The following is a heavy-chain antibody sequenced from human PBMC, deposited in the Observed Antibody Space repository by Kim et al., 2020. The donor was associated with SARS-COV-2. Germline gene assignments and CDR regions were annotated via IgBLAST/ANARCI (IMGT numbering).Heavy chain of an antibody. V-gene: IGHV4-34*13. Sequence: HPYLKSRVTISVDTYKNQFSLKLSSVTAADTAVYYCANNDYGDYYGMGVWSQGTTVTVSS. J-gene: IGHJ6*02. D-gene: IGHD4-17*01. CDR3: ANNDYGDYYGMGV.